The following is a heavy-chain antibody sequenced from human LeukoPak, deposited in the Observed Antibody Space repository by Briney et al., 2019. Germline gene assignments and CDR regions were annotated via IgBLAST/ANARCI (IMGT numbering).Heavy chain of an antibody. CDR1: GGTFSSYS. D-gene: IGHD1-26*01. V-gene: IGHV1-69*13. CDR2: IIPIFDTA. J-gene: IGHJ6*02. Sequence: RASVKVSCKASGGTFSSYSISWVRQAPGRGLEWMGGIIPIFDTADYAQKFQGRVTITADESTSTAYMELSSLRSEDTAVFYCARISLGAIWGYYYGMDVWGQGTTVTVSS. CDR3: ARISLGAIWGYYYGMDV.